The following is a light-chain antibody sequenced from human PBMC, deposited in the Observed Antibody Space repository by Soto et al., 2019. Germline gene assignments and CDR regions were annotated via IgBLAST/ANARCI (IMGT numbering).Light chain of an antibody. CDR2: GAS. CDR1: QSISIH. V-gene: IGKV3-15*01. Sequence: EIGMTQSPATLSVSPGESATLSCRASQSISIHLGWFQQKPGQVPRLLIYGASRRVHGITARFSGSGSGTDFTLTISGLQSEDFAVYYCQQASNWPRTFGQGTKVEIK. J-gene: IGKJ1*01. CDR3: QQASNWPRT.